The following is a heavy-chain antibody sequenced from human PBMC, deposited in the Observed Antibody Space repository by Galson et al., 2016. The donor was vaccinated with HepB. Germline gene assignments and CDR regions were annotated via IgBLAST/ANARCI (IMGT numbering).Heavy chain of an antibody. CDR3: ARGGKWQLGSLYFDS. V-gene: IGHV3-53*01. Sequence: SLRLSCAASGFGVSSNYMSWVRQAPGKGLEWLSVLYSGGTTFYAGSVRGRFTISRDNSQNTLYLPMNSLRAEDTAVYFCARGGKWQLGSLYFDSWGQGTLVTGSS. J-gene: IGHJ4*02. CDR1: GFGVSSNY. D-gene: IGHD3-16*01. CDR2: LYSGGTT.